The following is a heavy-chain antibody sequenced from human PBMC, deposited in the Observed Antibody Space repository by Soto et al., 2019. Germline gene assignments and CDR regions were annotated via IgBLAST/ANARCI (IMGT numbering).Heavy chain of an antibody. CDR1: GFTFSSYA. CDR2: ISGSGGST. CDR3: AKDRGPCSGGSCYSGSVYYYYGMDV. J-gene: IGHJ6*02. Sequence: GGSMRLSCAASGFTFSSYAMSWVRQAPGKGLEWVSAISGSGGSTYYADSVKGRFTISRDNSKNTLYLQMNSLRAEDTAVYYCAKDRGPCSGGSCYSGSVYYYYGMDVWGQGTTVTVSS. D-gene: IGHD2-15*01. V-gene: IGHV3-23*01.